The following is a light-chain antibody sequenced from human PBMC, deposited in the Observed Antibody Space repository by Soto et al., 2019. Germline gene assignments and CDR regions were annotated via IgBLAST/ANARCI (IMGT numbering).Light chain of an antibody. CDR2: DAS. Sequence: EIVLTQSPATLSFSPGERATLSCGASADVSSSYVAWYQQKSGLAPRLLIHDASSRATGIPDRFSDSKSGTDFTLTIRRLEPEDAGVYYCQQYGSSPITFGQGTRLDLK. V-gene: IGKV3D-20*01. CDR1: ADVSSSY. CDR3: QQYGSSPIT. J-gene: IGKJ5*01.